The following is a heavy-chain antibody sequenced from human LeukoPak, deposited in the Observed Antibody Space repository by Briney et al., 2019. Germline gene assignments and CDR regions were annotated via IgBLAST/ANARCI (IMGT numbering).Heavy chain of an antibody. CDR3: ATHPDSSGFDY. V-gene: IGHV4-59*01. J-gene: IGHJ4*02. D-gene: IGHD6-19*01. CDR1: GGSISSYY. Sequence: SETLSLTCTVSGGSISSYYWSWIRQPPGKGLEWIGYIYYSGSTNYNPSLKSRVTISVDTSKNRFSLKLSSVTAADTAVYYCATHPDSSGFDYWGQGTLVTVSS. CDR2: IYYSGST.